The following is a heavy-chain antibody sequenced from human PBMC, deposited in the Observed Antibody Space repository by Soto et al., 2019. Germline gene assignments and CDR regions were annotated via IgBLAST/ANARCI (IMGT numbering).Heavy chain of an antibody. V-gene: IGHV4-30-2*01. J-gene: IGHJ4*02. CDR2: IYHSGST. CDR3: ARGELYGSGSYYNAVGNFDY. D-gene: IGHD3-10*01. CDR1: GGSISSGGYS. Sequence: ASETLSLTCAVSGGSISSGGYSWSWIRQPPGKGLEWIGYIYHSGSTYYNPSLKSRVTISIDTSKNQFSLKLSSVTAADTAVYYCARGELYGSGSYYNAVGNFDYWGQGTLVTVSS.